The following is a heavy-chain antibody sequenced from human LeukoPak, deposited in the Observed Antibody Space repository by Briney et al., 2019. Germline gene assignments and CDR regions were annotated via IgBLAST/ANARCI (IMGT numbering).Heavy chain of an antibody. V-gene: IGHV4-59*01. Sequence: SETLSLTCTVSGGSISSYYWSWIRQPPGKGLEWIGYIYYSGSTNYNPSLKSRVTISVDTSKNQFSLKLSSVTAADTAVYYCARSSMVNYFDSSGYYNYWGQGALVTVSS. D-gene: IGHD3-22*01. CDR3: ARSSMVNYFDSSGYYNY. CDR2: IYYSGST. J-gene: IGHJ4*02. CDR1: GGSISSYY.